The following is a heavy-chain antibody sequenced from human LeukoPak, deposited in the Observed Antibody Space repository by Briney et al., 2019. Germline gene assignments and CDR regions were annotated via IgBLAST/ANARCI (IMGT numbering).Heavy chain of an antibody. CDR2: IYIGGST. Sequence: SETLSLTCTVSGGSINSYYWNWIRQSAGKGLEWIGRIYIGGSTNYNPSLKSRVTMSLDASKNQVSVNLNSVTAADTAIYYCARERHGGYSYGFSFDYWGQRTLVTVSS. CDR1: GGSINSYY. V-gene: IGHV4-4*07. D-gene: IGHD5-18*01. CDR3: ARERHGGYSYGFSFDY. J-gene: IGHJ4*02.